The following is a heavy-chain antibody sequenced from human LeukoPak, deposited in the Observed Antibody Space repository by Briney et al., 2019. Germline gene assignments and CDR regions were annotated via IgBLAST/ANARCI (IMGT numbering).Heavy chain of an antibody. Sequence: GESLKISCKGSGYSFTSYWIGWLRQMPGKGLEWMGIIYPGDSDTRYSPSFQGQVTISADKSISTAYLQWSSLKASDTAMYYCARHVAYCGGDCSNFDYWGQGTLVTVPS. CDR2: IYPGDSDT. CDR3: ARHVAYCGGDCSNFDY. CDR1: GYSFTSYW. V-gene: IGHV5-51*01. J-gene: IGHJ4*02. D-gene: IGHD2-21*01.